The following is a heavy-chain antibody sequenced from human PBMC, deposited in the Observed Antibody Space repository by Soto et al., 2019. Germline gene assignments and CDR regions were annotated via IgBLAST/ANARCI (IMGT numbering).Heavy chain of an antibody. D-gene: IGHD6-13*01. Sequence: QVQLQESGPGLVKPSETLSLTCTVSGGSVSSGSYYWSWIRQPPGKGLECIGYIYYSGSTNYNPSLKSRVTISVDTPKNQCSLGLSSVTAADTAVYYCARVSSSWGLVSYFDHWGQGTLVTVSS. CDR1: GGSVSSGSYY. CDR3: ARVSSSWGLVSYFDH. CDR2: IYYSGST. J-gene: IGHJ4*02. V-gene: IGHV4-61*01.